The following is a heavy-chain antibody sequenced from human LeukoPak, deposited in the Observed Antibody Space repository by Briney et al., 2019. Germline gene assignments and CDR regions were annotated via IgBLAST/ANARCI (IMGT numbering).Heavy chain of an antibody. Sequence: GASVKVSCKASGYTFTSYDINWVRQAPGQGLEWMGWMNPNSGNTGYAQKFQGRVTMTRNTSISTAYMELSSLRSEDTAVYYCARGHFYGDFLVNWFDPWGQGTLVTVSS. CDR3: ARGHFYGDFLVNWFDP. CDR1: GYTFTSYD. J-gene: IGHJ5*02. D-gene: IGHD4-17*01. V-gene: IGHV1-8*01. CDR2: MNPNSGNT.